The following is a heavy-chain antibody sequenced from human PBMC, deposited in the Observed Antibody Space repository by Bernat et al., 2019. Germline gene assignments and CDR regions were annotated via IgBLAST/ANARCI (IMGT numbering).Heavy chain of an antibody. Sequence: QVQLVESGGGVVQPGRSLRLSCAASGFTFSSYAMHWVRQAPGKGLEWVAVISYDGSNKYYADSVKGRFTISRDNSKNTLYLQMNSLRAEDTAVYYCGREPIAAAGTYYGYYYYYGMDVWGQGTTVTVSS. D-gene: IGHD6-13*01. J-gene: IGHJ6*02. CDR3: GREPIAAAGTYYGYYYYYGMDV. CDR2: ISYDGSNK. CDR1: GFTFSSYA. V-gene: IGHV3-30-3*01.